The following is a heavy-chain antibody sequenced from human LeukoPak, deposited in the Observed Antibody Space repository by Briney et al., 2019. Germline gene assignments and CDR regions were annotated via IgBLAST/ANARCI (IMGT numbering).Heavy chain of an antibody. CDR2: INPNSGGT. D-gene: IGHD6-13*01. CDR3: ARDSYSSSGNFDY. Sequence: ASVKVSCKASGYTFTGYHMHWVRQAPGQGLEWMGWINPNSGGTNYAQKFQGRVTMTRDTSISTAYMELSRLRSDDTAVYYCARDSYSSSGNFDYWGQGSLVTVSS. V-gene: IGHV1-2*02. CDR1: GYTFTGYH. J-gene: IGHJ4*02.